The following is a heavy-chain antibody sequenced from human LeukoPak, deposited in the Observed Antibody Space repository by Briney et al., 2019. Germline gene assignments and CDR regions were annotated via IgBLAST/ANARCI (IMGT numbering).Heavy chain of an antibody. CDR1: GGSISSYY. Sequence: PSETLSLTCTVSGGSISSYYWSWIRQPLGKGLKWIGYIYYSGSTNYNPSLKSRVTISVDTSKNQFSLKLSSVTAADTAVYYCARRLRLDWFDPWGQGTLVTVSS. J-gene: IGHJ5*02. CDR3: ARRLRLDWFDP. CDR2: IYYSGST. V-gene: IGHV4-59*08. D-gene: IGHD6-19*01.